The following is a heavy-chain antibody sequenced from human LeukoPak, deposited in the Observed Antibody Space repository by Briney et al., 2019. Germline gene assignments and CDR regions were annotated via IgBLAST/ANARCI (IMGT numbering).Heavy chain of an antibody. J-gene: IGHJ2*01. CDR2: ISPSGGST. V-gene: IGHV3-23*01. Sequence: PGGSLRLSCAAPGFTFTSYAMSWVRQAPGKGLEWVSAISPSGGSTYYPDSVKGRFTISRDSSKNTLYLQVNSLRAEDTAVYFCAKEPTSRGSGRGYFDLWGRGTLVTVPS. CDR1: GFTFTSYA. CDR3: AKEPTSRGSGRGYFDL. D-gene: IGHD6-19*01.